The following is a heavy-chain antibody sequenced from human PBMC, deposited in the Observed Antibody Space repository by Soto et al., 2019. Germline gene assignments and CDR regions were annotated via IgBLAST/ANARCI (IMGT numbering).Heavy chain of an antibody. J-gene: IGHJ4*02. Sequence: EVQLLESGGGLVQPGGSLRLSCAASGFSFSIFAMGWVRQAPGKGLEWVSAISGSGAVISYADSVKGRFTVSIDNSRNTLFLKMTGLRAEDSAVYFCAVSIGVPAAMDHCDYWGQGTLVTVSS. V-gene: IGHV3-23*01. CDR1: GFSFSIFA. CDR2: ISGSGAVI. D-gene: IGHD2-2*01. CDR3: AVSIGVPAAMDHCDY.